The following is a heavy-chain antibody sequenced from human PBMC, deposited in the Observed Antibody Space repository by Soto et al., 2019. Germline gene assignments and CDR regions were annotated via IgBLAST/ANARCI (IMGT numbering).Heavy chain of an antibody. V-gene: IGHV3-33*01. CDR1: GFTFSSYG. J-gene: IGHJ4*02. D-gene: IGHD5-12*01. CDR2: IWYDGSNK. Sequence: QVQLVESGGGVVQPGRSLRLSCAASGFTFSSYGMHWVRQAPGKGLEWVAVIWYDGSNKYYADSVKGRFTISRDNSKNTLHLQMNSLRAEDTAVYYCARDVSSGSGYGAFDYWGQGTLVTVSS. CDR3: ARDVSSGSGYGAFDY.